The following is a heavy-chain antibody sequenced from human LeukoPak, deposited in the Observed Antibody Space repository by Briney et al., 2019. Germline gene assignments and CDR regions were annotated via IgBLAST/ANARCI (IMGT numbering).Heavy chain of an antibody. CDR1: GFTFSSYS. D-gene: IGHD2/OR15-2a*01. J-gene: IGHJ4*02. Sequence: AGGSLRLSCAASGFTFSSYSMNWVRQAPGKGLEWVSSINEDNSYIRYADSVRGRFTISRDNAKNSLYLQMNSLTAEDTAVYYCGPREDSTTNAYDYWGQGTLVTVSS. CDR2: INEDNSYI. CDR3: GPREDSTTNAYDY. V-gene: IGHV3-21*04.